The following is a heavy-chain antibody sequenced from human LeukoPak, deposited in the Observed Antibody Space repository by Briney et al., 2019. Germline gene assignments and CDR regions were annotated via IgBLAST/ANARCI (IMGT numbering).Heavy chain of an antibody. CDR1: GFTFSSYG. CDR2: IWYDGSNK. D-gene: IGHD5-12*01. CDR3: ARASGGYIKGFFDY. J-gene: IGHJ4*02. V-gene: IGHV3-30*19. Sequence: GGSLRLSCAASGFTFSSYGMHWVRQAPGKGLEWVAVIWYDGSNKYYADSVKGRFTISRDNSKNTLYLQMNSLRAEDTAVYYCARASGGYIKGFFDYWGQGTLVTVSS.